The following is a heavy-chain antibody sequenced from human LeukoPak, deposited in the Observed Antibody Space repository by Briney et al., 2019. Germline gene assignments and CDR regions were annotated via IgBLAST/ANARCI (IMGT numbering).Heavy chain of an antibody. CDR1: GFTFSSYS. CDR2: ISSSSSYI. V-gene: IGHV3-21*01. D-gene: IGHD3-10*01. CDR3: ARRSTMVRGYFDY. J-gene: IGHJ4*02. Sequence: GGSLRLSCAASGFTFSSYSMNWVRQAPGKGLEWVSSISSSSSYIYYADSVKGRFTISRDNAKNSLYLQMNSLRAEDTAVYYCARRSTMVRGYFDYWGQGTLVTVSS.